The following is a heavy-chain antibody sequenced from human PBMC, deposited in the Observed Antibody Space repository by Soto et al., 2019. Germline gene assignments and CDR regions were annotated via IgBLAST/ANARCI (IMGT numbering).Heavy chain of an antibody. CDR1: GYSFTSYW. CDR3: AVADVTYCSGTHHYYGMDV. CDR2: IDSSDSYT. D-gene: IGHD3-10*01. V-gene: IGHV5-10-1*01. Sequence: PGDSLKISCKGSGYSFTSYWISWVRQMPGKGLEWMGRIDSSDSYTNYSPSFQGHVTISADKSISTAYLQWSSLKASDTAMYYCAVADVTYCSGTHHYYGMDVWGQGTTVTVSS. J-gene: IGHJ6*02.